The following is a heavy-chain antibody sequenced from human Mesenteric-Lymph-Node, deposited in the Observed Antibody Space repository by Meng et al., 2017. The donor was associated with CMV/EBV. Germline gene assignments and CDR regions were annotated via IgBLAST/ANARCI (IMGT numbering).Heavy chain of an antibody. Sequence: FTGYYMPWVRRAPGQGLEWMGWINPNSGGTTYAQKFQDRVTMTRDTSISTAYLELSRLRSDDTAVYYCATGGAYYYDSSGYSGGYFQHWGQGTLVTVSS. J-gene: IGHJ1*01. CDR1: FTGYY. V-gene: IGHV1-2*02. CDR2: INPNSGGT. D-gene: IGHD3-22*01. CDR3: ATGGAYYYDSSGYSGGYFQH.